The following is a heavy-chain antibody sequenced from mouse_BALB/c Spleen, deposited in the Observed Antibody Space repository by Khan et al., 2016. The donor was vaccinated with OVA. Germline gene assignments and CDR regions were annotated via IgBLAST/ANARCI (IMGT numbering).Heavy chain of an antibody. CDR1: GYTFTAYD. CDR3: AREGLRGVAMDY. CDR2: IYPGDGST. V-gene: IGHV1S56*01. J-gene: IGHJ4*01. D-gene: IGHD2-4*01. Sequence: QVQLQQPGPELVKPGASVKISCKASGYTFTAYDINWVKQRPGQGLEWIGWIYPGDGSTQYNEDFKGKATLTADRSSNTAYMQLSSLTSENSAVYFWAREGLRGVAMDYWGQGTSVSVSS.